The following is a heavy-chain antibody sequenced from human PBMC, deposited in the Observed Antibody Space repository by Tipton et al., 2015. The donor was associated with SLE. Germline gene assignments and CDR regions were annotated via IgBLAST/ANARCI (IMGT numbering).Heavy chain of an antibody. Sequence: TLSLTCSVSGHSISSGFYWGWIRQSPGKGLEWIGNFYHRGTTYYNPSLESRVTITVDMSKNQFSLRLISVTAADTAVYYCARGCSSSTCEPFYFFGMDVWGQGTTVTVS. J-gene: IGHJ6*02. V-gene: IGHV4-38-2*02. CDR1: GHSISSGFY. CDR2: FYHRGTT. D-gene: IGHD2-2*01. CDR3: ARGCSSSTCEPFYFFGMDV.